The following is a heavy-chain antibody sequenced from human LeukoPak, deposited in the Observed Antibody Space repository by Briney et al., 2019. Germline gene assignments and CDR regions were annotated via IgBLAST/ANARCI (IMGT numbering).Heavy chain of an antibody. D-gene: IGHD1-26*01. CDR1: GVTVSNNY. Sequence: GGSLRLSCAASGVTVSNNYMNWVRQAPGKGLEWVSVMYSGGSTYYADSVTGRFTITRDNSKNTLYLQINILRDEDTAVYYCARGPRDRGSYYYWGQGTLVTVSS. J-gene: IGHJ4*02. CDR3: ARGPRDRGSYYY. V-gene: IGHV3-53*01. CDR2: MYSGGST.